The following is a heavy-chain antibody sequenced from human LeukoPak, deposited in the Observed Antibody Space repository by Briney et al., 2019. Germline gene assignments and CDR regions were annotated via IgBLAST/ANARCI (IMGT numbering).Heavy chain of an antibody. Sequence: SQTLSLTCAISGDSVSSNSVTWDWIRQSPSRGLEWLGRTYYRSTWYKDYAVSVRGRITVNPDTSKNQFSLHLNSVTPEDTAVYYCARRLTQYDCFDPWGQGILVTVSS. J-gene: IGHJ5*02. D-gene: IGHD2-2*01. V-gene: IGHV6-1*01. CDR1: GDSVSSNSVT. CDR3: ARRLTQYDCFDP. CDR2: TYYRSTWYK.